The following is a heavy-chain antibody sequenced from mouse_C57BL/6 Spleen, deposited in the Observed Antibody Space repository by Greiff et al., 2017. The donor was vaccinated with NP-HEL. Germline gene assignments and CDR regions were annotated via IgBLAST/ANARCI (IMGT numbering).Heavy chain of an antibody. J-gene: IGHJ1*03. V-gene: IGHV1-64*01. Sequence: QVQLQQPGAELVKPGASVKLSCKASGYTFTSYWMHWVKQRPGQGLEWIGMIHPNSGSTNYNEKFKSKATLTVDKSSSTAYMQLSSLTSEDSAVYYCAGYGYDWYFDVWGTGTTVTVSS. CDR1: GYTFTSYW. CDR2: IHPNSGST. CDR3: AGYGYDWYFDV. D-gene: IGHD2-2*01.